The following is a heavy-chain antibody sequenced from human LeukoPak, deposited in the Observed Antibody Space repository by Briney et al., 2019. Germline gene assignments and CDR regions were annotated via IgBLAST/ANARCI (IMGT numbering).Heavy chain of an antibody. CDR1: GFXFSSSA. CDR2: IVVGSDNT. Sequence: SVKVSCKASGFXFSSSAVQWVRQARGQRHEWIGRIVVGSDNTNYAQKFQERVTITRDMSTSTAYMELSSLRSEDTAIYYCAAARRCSGTGCYPYNFDCWGQGTLVTVSS. D-gene: IGHD2-2*01. J-gene: IGHJ4*02. V-gene: IGHV1-58*01. CDR3: AAARRCSGTGCYPYNFDC.